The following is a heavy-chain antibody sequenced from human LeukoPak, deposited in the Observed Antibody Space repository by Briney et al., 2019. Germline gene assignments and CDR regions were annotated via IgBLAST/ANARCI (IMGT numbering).Heavy chain of an antibody. CDR2: ISSSGSTI. J-gene: IGHJ5*02. CDR3: ARVGSSAYNWFDP. Sequence: GGSLRLSCAPSVLTFSDYYTSWIRQAPGEGLEWVSYISSSGSTIYYAHSVKGRFTISRDTAKNSLYLQMNSLRAEDTAVYYCARVGSSAYNWFDPWGQGTLVTVSS. V-gene: IGHV3-11*01. CDR1: VLTFSDYY. D-gene: IGHD6-13*01.